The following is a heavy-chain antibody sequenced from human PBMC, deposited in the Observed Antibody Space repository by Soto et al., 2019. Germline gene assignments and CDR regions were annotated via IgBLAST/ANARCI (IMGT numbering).Heavy chain of an antibody. CDR3: ARHLVGSTRGNFDY. D-gene: IGHD2-2*01. Sequence: GESLKISCKTSGYSFTSYWIGWVRQMPGKGMEWMGSIYPYDSDTRYSPSFQGQVTISADTSITTAYLQWSGLRASDTAMYFCARHLVGSTRGNFDYWGQGTLVTVSS. CDR2: IYPYDSDT. V-gene: IGHV5-51*01. CDR1: GYSFTSYW. J-gene: IGHJ4*01.